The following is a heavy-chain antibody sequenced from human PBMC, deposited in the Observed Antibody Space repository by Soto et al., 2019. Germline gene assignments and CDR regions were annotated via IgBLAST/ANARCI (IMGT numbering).Heavy chain of an antibody. CDR3: ARAVAAAGTEWFDP. V-gene: IGHV4-34*01. Sequence: SETLSLTCAVYGGSFSGYYWSWIRQPPGKGLEWIGEINHSGSTNYNPSLKSRVAISVDTSKNQFSLKLSSVTAADTAVYYCARAVAAAGTEWFDPWGQGTLVTVS. J-gene: IGHJ5*02. CDR1: GGSFSGYY. CDR2: INHSGST. D-gene: IGHD6-13*01.